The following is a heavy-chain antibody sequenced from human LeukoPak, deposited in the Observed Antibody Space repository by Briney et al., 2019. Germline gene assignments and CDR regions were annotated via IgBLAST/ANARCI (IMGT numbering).Heavy chain of an antibody. CDR3: ARETGFADAFDF. CDR2: ITGTGSQLDDV. J-gene: IGHJ3*01. V-gene: IGHV3-21*03. Sequence: PGGSLRLACAASGFNFSVYTMNWVRQAPGSGLQWVSRITGTGSQLDDVEYADSVRVRFTISRDNGKDSLFLEMRGLRVEDTGIYFCARETGFADAFDFWGRGTLVTVSS. CDR1: GFNFSVYT.